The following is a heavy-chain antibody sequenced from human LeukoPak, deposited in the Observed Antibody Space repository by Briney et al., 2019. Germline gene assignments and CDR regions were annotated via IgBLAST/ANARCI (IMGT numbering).Heavy chain of an antibody. J-gene: IGHJ4*02. CDR1: GFTFDDYA. CDR3: AKDADFWSGYYEY. D-gene: IGHD3-3*01. CDR2: ISWNSGSI. Sequence: PGGSLRLSCAASGFTFDDYAMHWVRQAPGKGLEWVSGISWNSGSIGYADSVKGRFTISRGNAKNSLYLQMNSLRAEDTALYYCAKDADFWSGYYEYWGQGTLVTVSS. V-gene: IGHV3-9*01.